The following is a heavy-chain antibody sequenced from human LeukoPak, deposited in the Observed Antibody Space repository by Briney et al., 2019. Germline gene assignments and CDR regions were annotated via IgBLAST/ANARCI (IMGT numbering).Heavy chain of an antibody. CDR3: ARDVPGSIGTTARLDP. Sequence: ASVKVSCKSSGYTSITYGISWMRQAPGQGLEWMGWISFHNGNTNYAQKFHGRLTMTTDTSTSTAYMELRSLRSDDTGVYYCARDVPGSIGTTARLDPWGQGTLVTVSS. D-gene: IGHD1-1*01. J-gene: IGHJ5*02. CDR2: ISFHNGNT. CDR1: GYTSITYG. V-gene: IGHV1-18*01.